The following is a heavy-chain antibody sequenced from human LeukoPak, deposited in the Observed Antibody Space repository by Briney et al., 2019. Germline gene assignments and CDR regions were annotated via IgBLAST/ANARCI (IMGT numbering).Heavy chain of an antibody. Sequence: SETLSLTCTVSGGSISSYYWSWIRQPPGKGLEWIGYIYYSGSTSYNPSLKSRVTISVDTSKNQFSLKLSSVTAADTAVYYCARGSGWYYYWGQGTLVTVSS. CDR2: IYYSGST. J-gene: IGHJ4*02. V-gene: IGHV4-59*01. D-gene: IGHD6-19*01. CDR1: GGSISSYY. CDR3: ARGSGWYYY.